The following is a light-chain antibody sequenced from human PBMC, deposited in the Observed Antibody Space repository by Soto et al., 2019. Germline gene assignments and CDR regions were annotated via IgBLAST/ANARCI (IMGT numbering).Light chain of an antibody. J-gene: IGLJ1*01. V-gene: IGLV3-1*01. CDR2: QNS. Sequence: SSELTQPPSVSVSPGQTASITCSGDKLGDKYACWYQQKPGQSPVLVIYQNSKRPSGIPERFSGSNSGNTATLTISGTQAMDEADYYCQAWDSTTVFGTGTKLTVL. CDR3: QAWDSTTV. CDR1: KLGDKY.